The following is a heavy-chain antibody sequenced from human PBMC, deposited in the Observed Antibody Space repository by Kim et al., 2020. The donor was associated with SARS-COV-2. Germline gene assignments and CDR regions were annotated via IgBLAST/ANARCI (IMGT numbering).Heavy chain of an antibody. CDR3: ARDLTTGTTNWFDP. D-gene: IGHD1-1*01. J-gene: IGHJ5*02. Sequence: TPSLKSRVTMSVDTSKNQFSLKLSSVTAADTAVYYCARDLTTGTTNWFDPWGQGTLVTVSS. V-gene: IGHV4-4*06.